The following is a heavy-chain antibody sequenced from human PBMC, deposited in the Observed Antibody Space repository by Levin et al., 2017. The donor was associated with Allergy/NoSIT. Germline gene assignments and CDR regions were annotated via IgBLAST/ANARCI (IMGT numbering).Heavy chain of an antibody. J-gene: IGHJ3*02. CDR1: GFTYSTYW. CDR2: IRNDGAEK. CDR3: ARGYCASSGYCFAGAFDI. Sequence: PGGSLRLSCVASGFTYSTYWMTWVRQAPGRGLEWIANIRNDGAEKNYVDSVRGRFTISRDNAKNSLHLQMDSLRVEDTAVYFCARGYCASSGYCFAGAFDIWGQGTMVTVSS. V-gene: IGHV3-7*02. D-gene: IGHD3-22*01.